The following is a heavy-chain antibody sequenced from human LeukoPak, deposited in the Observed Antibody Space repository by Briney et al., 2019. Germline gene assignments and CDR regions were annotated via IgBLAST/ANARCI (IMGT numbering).Heavy chain of an antibody. CDR1: GFTVSSNY. J-gene: IGHJ1*01. V-gene: IGHV3-23*01. Sequence: GGSLRLSCAASGFTVSSNYMSWVRQAPGKGLEWVSAISGSGGSTYYADSVKGRFTISRDNSKNTLYLQMNSLRAEDTAVYYCAKDPEDCSGGSCYSEYFQHWGQGTLVTVSS. CDR2: ISGSGGST. CDR3: AKDPEDCSGGSCYSEYFQH. D-gene: IGHD2-15*01.